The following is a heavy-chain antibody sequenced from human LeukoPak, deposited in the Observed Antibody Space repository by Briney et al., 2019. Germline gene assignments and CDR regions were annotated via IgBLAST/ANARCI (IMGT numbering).Heavy chain of an antibody. CDR2: ISSSSSYL. CDR3: ARSYCSGGSCYSTGFDP. V-gene: IGHV3-21*01. D-gene: IGHD2-15*01. CDR1: GFTFSSYS. Sequence: GGSLRLSCAASGFTFSSYSMNWVRQAPGKGLEWVSSISSSSSYLYYADTVKGRFTISRDNAKNSLYLQMNSLRAEDTAVYYCARSYCSGGSCYSTGFDPWGQGTLVTVSS. J-gene: IGHJ5*02.